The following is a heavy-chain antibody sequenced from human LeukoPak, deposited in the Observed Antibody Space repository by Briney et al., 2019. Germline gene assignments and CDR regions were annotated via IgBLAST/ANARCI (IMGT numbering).Heavy chain of an antibody. J-gene: IGHJ4*02. CDR3: ARTLYYDSSGHGY. Sequence: ASVKVSCKASGGTFSSYAINWVRQATGQGLEWMGWMNPNSGNTGYAQKFQGRVTMARNTSISTAYMELSSLRSEDTAVYYCARTLYYDSSGHGYWGQGTLVTVSS. CDR2: MNPNSGNT. D-gene: IGHD3-22*01. CDR1: GGTFSSYA. V-gene: IGHV1-8*02.